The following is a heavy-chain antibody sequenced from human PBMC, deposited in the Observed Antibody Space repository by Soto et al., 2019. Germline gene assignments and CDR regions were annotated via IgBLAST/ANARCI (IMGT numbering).Heavy chain of an antibody. Sequence: QVQLQESGPGLVKPSETLSLTCTVSGGSISSYYWSWIRQPPGKGLEWIGYIYYSGSTNYNPSLKSRVTTSVDTSKNQFSLKLSSVTAADTAVYYCARVLSGREAPHFDLWGRGTLVTVSS. CDR2: IYYSGST. J-gene: IGHJ2*01. CDR1: GGSISSYY. CDR3: ARVLSGREAPHFDL. D-gene: IGHD5-12*01. V-gene: IGHV4-59*01.